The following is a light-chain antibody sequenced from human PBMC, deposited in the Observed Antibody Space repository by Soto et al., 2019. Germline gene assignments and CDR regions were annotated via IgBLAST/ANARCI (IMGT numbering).Light chain of an antibody. V-gene: IGKV1-16*02. Sequence: DIQMTQSPSSLSASVGDRVTITCRASQGISTYLAWLQQKPGKAPKSLIYAASILQSGVPSKFSGSGFGTDFTLTISSLQPEDFATYYCHQYKSYPLTFGGRPKVDIK. J-gene: IGKJ4*01. CDR3: HQYKSYPLT. CDR1: QGISTY. CDR2: AAS.